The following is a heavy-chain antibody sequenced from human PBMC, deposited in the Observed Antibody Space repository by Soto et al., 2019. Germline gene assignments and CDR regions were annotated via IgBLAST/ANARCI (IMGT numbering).Heavy chain of an antibody. CDR2: ISAYNGNT. V-gene: IGHV1-18*01. D-gene: IGHD6-13*01. CDR1: GYTFTRYG. Sequence: ASVKVSCKASGYTFTRYGISWVRQAPGQGLEWMGWISAYNGNTNYAQKLQGRVTMTTDTSTSTAYMELRSLRSDDTAVYYCASHRRDSSSWYLNAFDIWGQGTMVTVSS. J-gene: IGHJ3*02. CDR3: ASHRRDSSSWYLNAFDI.